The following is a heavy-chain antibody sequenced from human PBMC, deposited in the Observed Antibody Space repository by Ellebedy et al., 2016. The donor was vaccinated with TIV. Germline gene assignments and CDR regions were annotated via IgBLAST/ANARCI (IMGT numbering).Heavy chain of an antibody. J-gene: IGHJ4*02. CDR2: ISYSGSSS. V-gene: IGHV3-23*01. D-gene: IGHD3-22*01. CDR1: GITFSNCW. CDR3: AKPPVGFYYDGISSSPSEFDH. Sequence: PGGSLRLSCAASGITFSNCWMSWVRQAPGKGLEWVSGISYSGSSSYYADSVKGRFTISRDNSKNTLYFQMASLRAEDTAVYYWAKPPVGFYYDGISSSPSEFDHWGQGTLVTVSS.